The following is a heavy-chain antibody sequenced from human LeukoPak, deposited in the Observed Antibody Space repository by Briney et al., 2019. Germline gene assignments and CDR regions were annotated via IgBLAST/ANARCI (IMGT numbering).Heavy chain of an antibody. CDR1: GFTFSSYW. Sequence: AGGSLRLSCAASGFTFSSYWMHWVRQAPGKGLVWVSLINSDGSSTSYADSVKGRFTISRDNAKNSLYLQINSLRAEDTAVYYCASSYQGYWGQGTLVTVPS. CDR3: ASSYQGY. CDR2: INSDGSST. J-gene: IGHJ4*02. V-gene: IGHV3-74*01.